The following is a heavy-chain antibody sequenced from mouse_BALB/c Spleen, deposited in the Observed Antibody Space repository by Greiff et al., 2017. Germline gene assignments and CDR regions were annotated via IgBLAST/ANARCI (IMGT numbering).Heavy chain of an antibody. CDR3: ARAGYYGSSPHFDY. D-gene: IGHD1-1*01. V-gene: IGHV14-3*02. Sequence: VQLKQSGAELVKPGASVKLSCTASGFNIKDTYMHWVKQRPEQGLEWIGRIDPANGNTKYDPKFQGKATITADTSSNTAYLQLSSLTSEDTAVYYCARAGYYGSSPHFDYWGQGTTLTVSS. CDR1: GFNIKDTY. CDR2: IDPANGNT. J-gene: IGHJ2*01.